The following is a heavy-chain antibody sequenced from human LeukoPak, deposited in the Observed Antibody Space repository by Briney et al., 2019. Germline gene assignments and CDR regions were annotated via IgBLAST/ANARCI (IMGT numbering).Heavy chain of an antibody. J-gene: IGHJ4*02. CDR2: INHSGST. V-gene: IGHV4-34*01. D-gene: IGHD3-10*01. CDR3: AREGKLWFGGTFDY. CDR1: GGSFSGYY. Sequence: SETLSLTCAVYGGSFSGYYWSWIRQPPGKGLEWIGEINHSGSTNYNPSLKSRVTISVDTSKNQFSLKLSSVTAADTAVYYCAREGKLWFGGTFDYWGQGTLVTVSS.